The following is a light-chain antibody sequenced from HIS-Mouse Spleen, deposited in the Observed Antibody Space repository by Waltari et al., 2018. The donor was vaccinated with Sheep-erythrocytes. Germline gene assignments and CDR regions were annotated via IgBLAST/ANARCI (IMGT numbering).Light chain of an antibody. V-gene: IGLV2-11*01. J-gene: IGLJ1*01. CDR2: DVS. Sequence: QSALTQPRSVSGSPGQSVTISCTGTSSDVGGSHYVSWYQQHPGQAPKLMLYDVSKRPSGCPDRCSGSKSGNTASLTISGLQAEDEADYYCCSYAGSYNHVFATGTKVTVL. CDR1: SSDVGGSHY. CDR3: CSYAGSYNHV.